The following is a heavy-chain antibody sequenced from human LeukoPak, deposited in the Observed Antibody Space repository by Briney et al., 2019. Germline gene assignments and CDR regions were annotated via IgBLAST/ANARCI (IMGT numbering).Heavy chain of an antibody. D-gene: IGHD2-21*02. Sequence: ASVRVSCKASGYKFISQYLQWVRQAPGLGPEWMGWMHGGNGNTRYAEKFEGRVTMTRDTSTSTAYMDLSSLTSDDTAVYYCAREGSYCVGGDCYSFDFWGQGTLVTVSS. CDR1: GYKFISQY. CDR3: AREGSYCVGGDCYSFDF. V-gene: IGHV1-2*02. J-gene: IGHJ4*02. CDR2: MHGGNGNT.